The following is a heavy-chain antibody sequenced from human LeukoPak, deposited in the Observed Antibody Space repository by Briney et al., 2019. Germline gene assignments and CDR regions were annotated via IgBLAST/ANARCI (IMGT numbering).Heavy chain of an antibody. J-gene: IGHJ6*03. Sequence: ASVKVSCTASGYSFTSYDIDWVRQAAGQGLEWMGWRNANSGNTGYAQKFQGRVTLTRDTSTSTAYMELTGLRSEDTAVYYCARANYGSGSYHPYYYYMDVWGKGTTVTVSS. CDR1: GYSFTSYD. CDR3: ARANYGSGSYHPYYYYMDV. CDR2: RNANSGNT. D-gene: IGHD3-10*01. V-gene: IGHV1-8*01.